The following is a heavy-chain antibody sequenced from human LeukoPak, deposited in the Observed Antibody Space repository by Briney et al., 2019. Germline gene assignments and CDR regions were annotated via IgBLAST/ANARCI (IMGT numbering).Heavy chain of an antibody. CDR3: ARSYYDILTGYLSPYYFDY. V-gene: IGHV1-69*06. D-gene: IGHD3-9*01. Sequence: SVKVSCKASGGTFISYAISWVRQAPGQGLEWMGGIIPIFGTANYAQKFQGRVTITADKSTSTAYMELSSLRSEDTAVYYCARSYYDILTGYLSPYYFDYWGQGTLVTVSS. CDR2: IIPIFGTA. J-gene: IGHJ4*02. CDR1: GGTFISYA.